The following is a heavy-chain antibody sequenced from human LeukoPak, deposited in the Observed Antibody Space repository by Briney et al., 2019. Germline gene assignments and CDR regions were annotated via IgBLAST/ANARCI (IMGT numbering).Heavy chain of an antibody. J-gene: IGHJ5*02. CDR3: AREFCSSTSCYTFGWFDP. CDR1: GYTFTSYY. CDR2: INPSGGST. D-gene: IGHD2-2*02. V-gene: IGHV1-46*03. Sequence: ASVKVSCKASGYTFTSYYMHWVRQAPGQGLEWMGIINPSGGSTSYAQKFRGRVTMTRDTSTSTVYMELSSLRSEDTAVYYCAREFCSSTSCYTFGWFDPWGQGTLVTVSS.